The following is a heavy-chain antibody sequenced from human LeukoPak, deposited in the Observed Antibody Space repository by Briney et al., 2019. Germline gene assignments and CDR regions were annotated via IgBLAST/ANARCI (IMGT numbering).Heavy chain of an antibody. CDR3: ARGGKPFDY. J-gene: IGHJ4*02. CDR2: ISSSSSTI. CDR1: GFTFSSYS. D-gene: IGHD4-23*01. Sequence: GGSLRLSCAASGFTFSSYSMNWVRQAPGKGLEWVSYISSSSSTIYYADSVKGRFTISRDNAKNSLYLQMNSLRADDTAVYYCARGGKPFDYWGQGTLVTVSS. V-gene: IGHV3-48*01.